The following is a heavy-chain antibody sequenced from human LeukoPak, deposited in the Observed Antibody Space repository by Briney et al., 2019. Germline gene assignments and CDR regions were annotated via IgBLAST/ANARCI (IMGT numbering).Heavy chain of an antibody. V-gene: IGHV1-69*13. J-gene: IGHJ4*02. D-gene: IGHD3-22*01. CDR2: IIPIFGTA. CDR3: ARPNYYDSSGYYN. CDR1: GYTFTGYY. Sequence: GASVTVSFKASGYTFTGYYMHWVRQAPGQGLEWMGGIIPIFGTANYAQKFQGRVTITADESTSTAYMELSSLRSEDTGVYYCARPNYYDSSGYYNWGQGTLVTVSS.